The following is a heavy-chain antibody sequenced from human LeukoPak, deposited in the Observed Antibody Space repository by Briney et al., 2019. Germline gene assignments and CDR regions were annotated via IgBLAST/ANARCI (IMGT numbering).Heavy chain of an antibody. CDR2: INPNSGGT. Sequence: GASVKVSCKASGYTFTGYYMHWVRQAPGQGLEWMGWINPNSGGTNYAQKFQGRVTMTRDTSISTAYMELSRLRSDDTAVYYCARVGPRGWLDRQPNYFDYWGQGTLVTVSS. CDR1: GYTFTGYY. CDR3: ARVGPRGWLDRQPNYFDY. V-gene: IGHV1-2*02. D-gene: IGHD6-19*01. J-gene: IGHJ4*02.